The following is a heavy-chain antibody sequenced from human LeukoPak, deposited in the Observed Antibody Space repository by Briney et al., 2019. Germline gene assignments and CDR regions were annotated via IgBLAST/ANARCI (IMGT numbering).Heavy chain of an antibody. CDR3: AREVGGTGAAFDI. CDR2: IYYSGST. CDR1: GGSISSYY. Sequence: SETLSLTCTVSGGSISSYYWSWVRQPPGKGLEWIGYIYYSGSTNYNPSLKSRVTISVDTSKNQFSLKLSSVTAADTAVYYCAREVGGTGAAFDIWGQGTMVTVSS. J-gene: IGHJ3*02. V-gene: IGHV4-59*01. D-gene: IGHD1-26*01.